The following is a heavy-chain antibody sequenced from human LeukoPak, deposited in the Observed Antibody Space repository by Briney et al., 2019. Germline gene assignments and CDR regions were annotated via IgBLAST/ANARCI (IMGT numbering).Heavy chain of an antibody. V-gene: IGHV3-72*01. CDR2: TRNKANSYTT. J-gene: IGHJ6*02. CDR3: AIYGMDV. Sequence: GGSLRLSCAASGFAFSDHYMDWVRQAPGKGLEWVGRTRNKANSYTTEYAASVKGRFTISRDDSKNSLYLQMNSLKTEDTAVYYCAIYGMDVWGQGTTVTVSS. CDR1: GFAFSDHY.